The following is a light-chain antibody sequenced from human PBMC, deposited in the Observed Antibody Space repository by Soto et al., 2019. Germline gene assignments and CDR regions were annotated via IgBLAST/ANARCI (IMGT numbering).Light chain of an antibody. CDR2: DVS. CDR3: SSDTSSSTRHVV. V-gene: IGLV2-14*01. J-gene: IGLJ2*01. Sequence: QSVLTQPASVSGSPGQSITISCTGTSSDVGGYNYVSWYQQHPGKAPKLMIYDVSNRPSGVSNRFSGSKSGNTASLTISGLQAEDEADYDCSSDTSSSTRHVVFGGGTKLTVL. CDR1: SSDVGGYNY.